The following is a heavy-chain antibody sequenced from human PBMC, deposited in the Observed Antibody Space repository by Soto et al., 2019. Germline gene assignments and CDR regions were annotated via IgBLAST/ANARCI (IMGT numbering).Heavy chain of an antibody. D-gene: IGHD3-3*01. CDR1: GYTFTSYG. CDR3: ARGTLYYDFWSGYFPFDY. CDR2: ISAYNGNT. Sequence: ASVKVSCKASGYTFTSYGISWVRQAPGQGLEWMGWISAYNGNTNYAQKLQGRVTMTTDTSTSTAYMELRSLRSDDTAVYYCARGTLYYDFWSGYFPFDYWGQGTLVTVSS. V-gene: IGHV1-18*01. J-gene: IGHJ4*02.